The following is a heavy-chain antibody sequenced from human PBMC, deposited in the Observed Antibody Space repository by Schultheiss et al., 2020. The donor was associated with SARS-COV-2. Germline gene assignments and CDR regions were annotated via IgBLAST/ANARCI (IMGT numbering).Heavy chain of an antibody. CDR2: INHSGST. CDR3: ARDGTTVSYNWFDP. Sequence: SETLSLTCAVYGGSFSGYYWSWIRQPPGKGLEWIGEINHSGSTNYNPSLKSRVTISVDTSKNQFSLKLSSVTAADTAVYYCARDGTTVSYNWFDPWGQGTLVTVSS. V-gene: IGHV4-34*01. D-gene: IGHD4-17*01. J-gene: IGHJ5*02. CDR1: GGSFSGYY.